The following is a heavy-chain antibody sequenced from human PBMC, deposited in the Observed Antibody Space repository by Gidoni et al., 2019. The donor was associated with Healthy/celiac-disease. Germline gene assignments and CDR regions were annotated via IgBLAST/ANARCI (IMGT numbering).Heavy chain of an antibody. Sequence: EVQLLESGGGLVQPGGSMRLSCSASAFPFSSYWMSWVRQATGKGLEWVDNIKQDGSEKYYVDSVKGRCTISRDNAKNSLYLQMNSLRAEDTAVYYCAREGYSRSYSITWGQGTLVTVSS. CDR1: AFPFSSYW. V-gene: IGHV3-7*05. CDR3: AREGYSRSYSIT. CDR2: IKQDGSEK. J-gene: IGHJ5*02. D-gene: IGHD1-26*01.